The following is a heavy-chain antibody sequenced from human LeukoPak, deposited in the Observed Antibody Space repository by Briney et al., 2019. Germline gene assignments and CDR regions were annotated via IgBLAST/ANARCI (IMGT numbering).Heavy chain of an antibody. CDR1: GGSISSYY. Sequence: SETLSLTCTVSGGSISSYYWSWIRQPPGKGLEWIGYIYYSGSTNYNPSLKGRVTISVDTSKNQFSLKLSSVTAADTAVYYCARVSRSRYYDILTGYYFSMDFDYWGQGTLVTVSS. CDR2: IYYSGST. CDR3: ARVSRSRYYDILTGYYFSMDFDY. J-gene: IGHJ4*02. D-gene: IGHD3-9*01. V-gene: IGHV4-59*01.